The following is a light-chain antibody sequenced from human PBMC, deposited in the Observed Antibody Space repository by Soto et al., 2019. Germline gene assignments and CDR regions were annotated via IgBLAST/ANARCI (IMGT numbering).Light chain of an antibody. V-gene: IGLV2-14*01. Sequence: QSALTQPASVSGSPGQSITISCTGTSSDVGGYNYVPWYQQYPGKAPKLIIYDVTKRPSGVSNRFSGSKSGNTASLTISGLQPEDESDYYCTSYSSKSTPYVFGTATQLTVL. CDR2: DVT. CDR3: TSYSSKSTPYV. J-gene: IGLJ1*01. CDR1: SSDVGGYNY.